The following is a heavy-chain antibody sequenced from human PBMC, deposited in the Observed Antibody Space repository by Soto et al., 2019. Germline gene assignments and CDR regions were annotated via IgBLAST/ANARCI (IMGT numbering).Heavy chain of an antibody. CDR1: GFTFSSYA. J-gene: IGHJ3*02. CDR3: AREAYCGGDCYSALNAFDI. V-gene: IGHV3-30-3*01. Sequence: GGSLRLSCAASGFTFSSYAMHWVRQAPGKGLEWVAVISYDGSNKYYADSVKGRFTISRDNSKNTLYLQMNSLRAEDTAVYYCAREAYCGGDCYSALNAFDIWGQGTMVTVSS. CDR2: ISYDGSNK. D-gene: IGHD2-21*02.